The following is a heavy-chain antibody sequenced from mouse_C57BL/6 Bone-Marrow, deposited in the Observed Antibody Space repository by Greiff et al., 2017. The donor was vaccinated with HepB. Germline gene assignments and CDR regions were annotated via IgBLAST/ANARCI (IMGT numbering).Heavy chain of an antibody. CDR3: TPNWDDWYFDV. V-gene: IGHV14-4*01. Sequence: DVQLQESGAELVRPGASVKLSCTASGFNIKDDYMHWVKQRPEQGLEWIGWIDPENGDTEYASKFQGKATITADTSSNTAYLQLSSLTSEDTAVYYCTPNWDDWYFDVWGTGTTVTVSS. D-gene: IGHD4-1*01. CDR2: IDPENGDT. CDR1: GFNIKDDY. J-gene: IGHJ1*03.